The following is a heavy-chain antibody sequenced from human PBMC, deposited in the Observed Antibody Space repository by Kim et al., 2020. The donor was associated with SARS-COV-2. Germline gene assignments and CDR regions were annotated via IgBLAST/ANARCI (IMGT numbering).Heavy chain of an antibody. J-gene: IGHJ6*02. CDR3: AKAVRGLRWNNYYYYGMDV. CDR1: GGSFSGYY. CDR2: INHSGST. D-gene: IGHD4-17*01. Sequence: SETLSLTCAVYGGSFSGYYWSWIRQPPGKGLEWIGEINHSGSTNYNPSLKSRVTISVDTSKNQFSLKLSSVTAADTAGYYCAKAVRGLRWNNYYYYGMDVWGQETTVTVSS. V-gene: IGHV4-34*01.